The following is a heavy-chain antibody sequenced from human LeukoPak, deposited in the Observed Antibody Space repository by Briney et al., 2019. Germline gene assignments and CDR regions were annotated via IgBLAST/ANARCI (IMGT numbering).Heavy chain of an antibody. CDR1: GFTFSSYA. V-gene: IGHV3-30*04. CDR3: ARGHDYGDY. CDR2: ISYDGSNK. Sequence: GGSLRLSCAASGFTFSSYAMHWVRQAPGKGLEWVAVISYDGSNKYYADSVKGRFTISRDNSKNTLYLQMNSLRAEDTAVYYCARGHDYGDYWGQGTLVTVSS. J-gene: IGHJ4*02.